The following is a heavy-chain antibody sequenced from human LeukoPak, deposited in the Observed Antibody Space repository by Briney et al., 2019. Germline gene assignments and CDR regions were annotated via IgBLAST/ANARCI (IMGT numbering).Heavy chain of an antibody. CDR3: AKELDTMFFDY. V-gene: IGHV3-43*01. Sequence: GGSLRLSCATSGFNFDRYTIHWVRQAPGKGLEWVSLAGWAGGTTFYSDSVRGRFTISRDSGRKSVYLQMNSLTTDDSAFYFCAKELDTMFFDYWGQGALVTVSS. CDR2: AGWAGGTT. D-gene: IGHD3-10*02. CDR1: GFNFDRYT. J-gene: IGHJ4*02.